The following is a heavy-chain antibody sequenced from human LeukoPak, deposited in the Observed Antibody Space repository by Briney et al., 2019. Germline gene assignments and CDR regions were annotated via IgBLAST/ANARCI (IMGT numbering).Heavy chain of an antibody. CDR2: IRQDGSEK. D-gene: IGHD3-3*01. CDR1: GFTFSSYW. V-gene: IGHV3-7*01. CDR3: ARAPYYDFWSGYPRFDP. Sequence: GGSLRLSCAAPGFTFSSYWMSWVRQAPGKGLEWVANIRQDGSEKYYVDSVKGRFTISRDNAKNSLYLQMNSLRAEDTAVYYCARAPYYDFWSGYPRFDPWGQGTLVTVSS. J-gene: IGHJ5*02.